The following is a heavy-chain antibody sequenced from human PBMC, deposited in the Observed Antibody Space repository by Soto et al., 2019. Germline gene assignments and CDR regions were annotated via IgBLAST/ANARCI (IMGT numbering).Heavy chain of an antibody. V-gene: IGHV1-69*12. J-gene: IGHJ6*02. CDR3: ATQGLPNYSYYGTDV. CDR2: IIPIFGTA. Sequence: QVQLVQSGAEVKKPGSSVKVSCKASGGTFSSYGISWVRQAPGQGLEWMGGIIPIFGTADYTQKFQGRVTIIADESTSTAYMELSSLSSEDTAVYYCATQGLPNYSYYGTDVWGQGTTVTVSS. CDR1: GGTFSSYG.